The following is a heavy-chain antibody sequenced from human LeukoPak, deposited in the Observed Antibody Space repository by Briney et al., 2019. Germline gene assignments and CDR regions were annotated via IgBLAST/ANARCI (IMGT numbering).Heavy chain of an antibody. CDR2: ISAYNGNT. CDR1: GYTFTSYG. D-gene: IGHD1-26*01. CDR3: ARSFFGSQGTDWFDP. V-gene: IGHV1-18*01. Sequence: ASVKVSCKASGYTFTSYGISWVRQAPGQGLEWMGWISAYNGNTNYAQKLQGRVTMTTDTSTSTAYMELRSLRSDDTAVYYCARSFFGSQGTDWFDPWGQGTLVTVSS. J-gene: IGHJ5*02.